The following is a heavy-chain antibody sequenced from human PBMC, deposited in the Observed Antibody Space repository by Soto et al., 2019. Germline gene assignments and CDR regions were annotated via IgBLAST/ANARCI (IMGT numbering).Heavy chain of an antibody. CDR2: ISGSGGST. CDR3: PKANIVVVPPARSGFAN. J-gene: IGHJ4*02. Sequence: EVQLLESGGGLVQPGGSLRLSCAASGFTFSSYAMSWVRQAPGKGLEWVSAISGSGGSTYYADSVKGRFTISRDNSKTTCYLQRNGLRAEETAVYYGPKANIVVVPPARSGFANWGRGTLVTVSS. D-gene: IGHD2-2*01. CDR1: GFTFSSYA. V-gene: IGHV3-23*01.